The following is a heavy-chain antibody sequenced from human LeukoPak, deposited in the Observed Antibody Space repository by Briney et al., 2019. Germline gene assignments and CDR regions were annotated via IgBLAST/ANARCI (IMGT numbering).Heavy chain of an antibody. D-gene: IGHD6-6*01. CDR3: ASEDSGVSSSSWFDP. CDR1: GYSIRSGFY. J-gene: IGHJ5*02. Sequence: PSETLSLTCTVSGYSIRSGFYWGWIPQPPGKGLEWIGNIYHSGITYYTPSLKSRVTISVDTSKNQFSLKLSSVTAADTAVYYCASEDSGVSSSSWFDPWGQGTLVTVSS. V-gene: IGHV4-38-2*02. CDR2: IYHSGIT.